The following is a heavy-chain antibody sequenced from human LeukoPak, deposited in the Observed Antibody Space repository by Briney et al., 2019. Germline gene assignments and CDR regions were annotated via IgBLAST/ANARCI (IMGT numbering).Heavy chain of an antibody. CDR2: IYHSGST. D-gene: IGHD3-9*01. V-gene: IGHV4-38-2*02. CDR1: GDSIRSGYY. J-gene: IGHJ3*02. CDR3: ARGGAYYDILTGPGAFDI. Sequence: PSETLSLTCTVSGDSIRSGYYWGWIRQPPGKGLEWIGSIYHSGSTYYNPSLKSRVTISVDTSKNQFSLKLSSVTAADTAVYYCARGGAYYDILTGPGAFDIWGQGTMVTVSS.